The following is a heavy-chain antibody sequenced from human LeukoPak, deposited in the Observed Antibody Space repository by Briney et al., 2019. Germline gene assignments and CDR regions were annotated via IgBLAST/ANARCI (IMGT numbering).Heavy chain of an antibody. D-gene: IGHD6-19*01. CDR3: ARGGSGWFRWFDP. Sequence: GRSLRLSCAASGFTFSSYAMHWVRQAPGKGLERVAVISYDGSNKYYADSVKGRFTISRDNSKNTLYLQMNSLRAEDTAVYYCARGGSGWFRWFDPWGQGTLVTVSS. CDR1: GFTFSSYA. J-gene: IGHJ5*02. V-gene: IGHV3-30*04. CDR2: ISYDGSNK.